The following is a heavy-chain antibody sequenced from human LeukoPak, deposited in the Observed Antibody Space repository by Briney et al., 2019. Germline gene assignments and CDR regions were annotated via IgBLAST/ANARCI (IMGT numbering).Heavy chain of an antibody. CDR3: ARATRGGYDGYFDY. V-gene: IGHV4-34*01. Sequence: SETLSLTCAVYGGSFSGYYWSWIRQPPGKGLEWIGEINHSGSTNYNPSLKSRVTISVDTSKNQFSLKLSSVTAADTAVYYCARATRGGYDGYFDYWGQGTLVTVSS. D-gene: IGHD5-12*01. J-gene: IGHJ4*02. CDR2: INHSGST. CDR1: GGSFSGYY.